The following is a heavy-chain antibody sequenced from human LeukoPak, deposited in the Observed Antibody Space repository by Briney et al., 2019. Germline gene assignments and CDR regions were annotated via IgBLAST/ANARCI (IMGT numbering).Heavy chain of an antibody. D-gene: IGHD5-24*01. J-gene: IGHJ2*01. CDR2: IYTSGST. CDR1: GGSISSGSYY. Sequence: SQTLSLTCTVSGGSISSGSYYWSWIRQPAGKGLEWIGRIYTSGSTNYNPSLKSRVTISVDTSKNQFSLKLSSVTAADTAVYYCARGQFQEDVWGHGTLVTVSS. V-gene: IGHV4-61*02. CDR3: ARGQFQEDV.